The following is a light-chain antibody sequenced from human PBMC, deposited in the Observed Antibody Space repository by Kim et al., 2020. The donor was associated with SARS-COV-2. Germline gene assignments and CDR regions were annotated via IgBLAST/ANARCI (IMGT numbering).Light chain of an antibody. J-gene: IGKJ1*01. V-gene: IGKV3-15*01. CDR1: QSVSSN. CDR2: GAS. CDR3: QQYNNWPGT. Sequence: VAPGGSATPSCRASQSVSSNLAWYQQKPGQAPRLLIYGASTRATGIPARFSGSGSGTEFTLTISSLQSEDFAVYYCQQYNNWPGTFGQGTKVDIK.